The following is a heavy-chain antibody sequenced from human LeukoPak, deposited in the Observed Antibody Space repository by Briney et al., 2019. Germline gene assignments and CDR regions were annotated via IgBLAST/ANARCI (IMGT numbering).Heavy chain of an antibody. D-gene: IGHD5-12*01. CDR1: GYTFTSYD. V-gene: IGHV1-8*01. CDR3: ARRKDSGYDYYYYYGMDV. CDR2: MNPNSGNT. Sequence: ASAKVSCKASGYTFTSYDINWVRQATGQGLEWMGWMNPNSGNTGYAQKFQGRVTMTRNTSISTAYMELSSLRSEDTAVYYCARRKDSGYDYYYYYGMDVWGQGTTVTVSS. J-gene: IGHJ6*02.